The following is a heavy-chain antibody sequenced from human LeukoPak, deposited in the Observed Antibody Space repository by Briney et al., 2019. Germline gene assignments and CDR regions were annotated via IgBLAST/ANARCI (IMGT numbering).Heavy chain of an antibody. CDR2: IFYNEGT. J-gene: IGHJ3*02. Sequence: SETLSLTCTVSSGSFRTYFWSWIRQPPGKGLEWIGYIFYNEGTSYNPSLKSRVTISVDTSNNQLSLKVNSVTAADTAMYYCVKSNSRYQPWTLDIWGRGTMVTVSS. V-gene: IGHV4-59*01. D-gene: IGHD2-2*01. CDR1: SGSFRTYF. CDR3: VKSNSRYQPWTLDI.